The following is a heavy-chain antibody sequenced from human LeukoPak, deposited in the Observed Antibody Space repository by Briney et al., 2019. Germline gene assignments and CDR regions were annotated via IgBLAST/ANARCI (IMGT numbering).Heavy chain of an antibody. CDR2: IYYSGST. D-gene: IGHD4-23*01. V-gene: IGHV4-39*01. CDR3: ARRIVVTRGFDY. J-gene: IGHJ4*02. Sequence: GSLRLSCAASGFTFSSYWMSWVRQAPGKGLEWIGSIYYSGSTYYNPSLKSRVTISVDTSKNQFSLKLSSVTAADTAVYYCARRIVVTRGFDYWGQGTLVTVSS. CDR1: GFTFSSYW.